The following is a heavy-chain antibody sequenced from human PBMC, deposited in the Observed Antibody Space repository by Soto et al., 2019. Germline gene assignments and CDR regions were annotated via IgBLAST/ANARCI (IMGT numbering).Heavy chain of an antibody. CDR2: INPNSGGT. V-gene: IGHV1-2*04. CDR3: ARVFYYGDDNFDY. D-gene: IGHD4-17*01. CDR1: GYTFTGYY. Sequence: ASVKVYCKASGYTFTGYYMHWVRQAPGQGLEWMGWINPNSGGTNYAQKFQGWVTMTRDTSISTAYMELSRLRSDDTAVYYCARVFYYGDDNFDYWGQGTLVTGPS. J-gene: IGHJ4*02.